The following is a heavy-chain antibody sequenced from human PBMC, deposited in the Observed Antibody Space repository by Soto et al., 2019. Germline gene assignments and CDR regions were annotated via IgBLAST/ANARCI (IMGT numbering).Heavy chain of an antibody. V-gene: IGHV3-20*01. J-gene: IGHJ4*02. CDR3: ARVRYSGYDRWGTFDY. Sequence: EVQLVKSGGGVVRPGGSLRLSCAASGFTFDDYGMSWVRQAPGKGLEWVSGINWNGGSTGYADSVKGRFTISRDNAKNSLYLQMNSLRAEDTALYHCARVRYSGYDRWGTFDYWGQGTLVTVSS. CDR1: GFTFDDYG. CDR2: INWNGGST. D-gene: IGHD5-12*01.